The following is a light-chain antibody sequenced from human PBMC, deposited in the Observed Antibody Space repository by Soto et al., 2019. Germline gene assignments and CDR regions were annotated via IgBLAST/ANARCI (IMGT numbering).Light chain of an antibody. CDR2: GAS. CDR1: QSGSSSY. J-gene: IGKJ1*01. V-gene: IGKV3D-7*01. CDR3: QQDYNLPWT. Sequence: PGARVTLSCRASQSGSSSYLTWYQQKPGQAPRLLIYGASTRATSIPARFSGSGSGTDFTLTISSLQPEDFAIYYCQQDYNLPWTFGQGTKVEIK.